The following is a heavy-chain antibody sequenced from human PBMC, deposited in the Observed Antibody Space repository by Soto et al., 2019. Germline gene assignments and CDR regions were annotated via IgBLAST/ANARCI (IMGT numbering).Heavy chain of an antibody. CDR2: ISYGGST. J-gene: IGHJ4*02. D-gene: IGHD5-18*01. CDR1: GGSINSGGYC. CDR3: SRGILV. Sequence: QVQLQESGPGLVKPSQTLSLTCTVSGGSINSGGYCWSWIRQHPGKGLDWIGCISYGGSTSYNPSLKSRFTIFVDTSKNQFSLKLSSVTAADTAVYYCSRGILVWGQGTLITVSS. V-gene: IGHV4-31*03.